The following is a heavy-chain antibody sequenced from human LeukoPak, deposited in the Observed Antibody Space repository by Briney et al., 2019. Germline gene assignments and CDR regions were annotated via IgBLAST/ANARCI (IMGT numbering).Heavy chain of an antibody. CDR1: GYTFTGYY. J-gene: IGHJ5*02. Sequence: ASVKVSCNASGYTFTGYYMHWVRQAPGQGLEWMGWINPNSGGTNYAQKFQGRVTMTRDTSISTAYMELSRLRSDDTAVYYCARDQQWRLSNWFDPWGQGTLVTVSS. D-gene: IGHD6-19*01. CDR3: ARDQQWRLSNWFDP. V-gene: IGHV1-2*02. CDR2: INPNSGGT.